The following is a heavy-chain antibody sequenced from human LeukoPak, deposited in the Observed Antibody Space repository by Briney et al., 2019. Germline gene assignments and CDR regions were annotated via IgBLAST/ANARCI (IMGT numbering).Heavy chain of an antibody. D-gene: IGHD1-1*01. CDR3: AKGTTGTMRGICVDY. J-gene: IGHJ4*02. Sequence: PGGSLRLSCVASGFTFSSYAMSWVRQAPGKGLEWVSAISGSGGSTYYADSAKGRFTISRDNSKNTLYLQMNSLRAEDTAVYYCAKGTTGTMRGICVDYWGQGTLVTVSS. V-gene: IGHV3-23*01. CDR2: ISGSGGST. CDR1: GFTFSSYA.